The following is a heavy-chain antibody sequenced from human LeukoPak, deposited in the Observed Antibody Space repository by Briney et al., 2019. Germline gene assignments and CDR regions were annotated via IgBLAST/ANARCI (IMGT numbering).Heavy chain of an antibody. Sequence: PSETLSLTCTVSGGSISSHYWSWIPQPPGKGLEWVSVIYSGGDTYYADSVKGRFTISRHNSKNTLYLQMNSLRAEDTAVYDRAVPSGMVRLGVWGQGTTVTVSS. CDR1: GGSISSHY. CDR3: AVPSGMVRLGV. V-gene: IGHV3-53*04. D-gene: IGHD3-10*01. CDR2: IYSGGDT. J-gene: IGHJ6*02.